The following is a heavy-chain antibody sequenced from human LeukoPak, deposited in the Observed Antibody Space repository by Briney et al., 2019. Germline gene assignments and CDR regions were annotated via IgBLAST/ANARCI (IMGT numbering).Heavy chain of an antibody. V-gene: IGHV3-30*18. Sequence: GPSLSPSRAASAFTVSTYDTHSASHPPRDWMVLVAVISHDGSKNYYGDSVTGRFTISRDNSKNTLYLQMNSLRPEDTAVYYCAKEGDSILDYWGQGTLVTVSS. CDR3: AKEGDSILDY. CDR1: AFTVSTYD. CDR2: ISHDGSKN. D-gene: IGHD3-22*01. J-gene: IGHJ4*02.